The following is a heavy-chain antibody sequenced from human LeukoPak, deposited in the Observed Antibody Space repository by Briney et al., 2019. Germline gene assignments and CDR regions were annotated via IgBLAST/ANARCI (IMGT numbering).Heavy chain of an antibody. D-gene: IGHD4-17*01. Sequence: GGSLRLSCAASGFTFDDYAMHWVRQAPGRGLEWVSGISWNSGSIGYADSVKGRFTISRDNARNSLYLQMNSLRAEDTALYYCAKEGDGDYDYWGQGTLVTVSS. CDR2: ISWNSGSI. V-gene: IGHV3-9*01. CDR1: GFTFDDYA. J-gene: IGHJ4*02. CDR3: AKEGDGDYDY.